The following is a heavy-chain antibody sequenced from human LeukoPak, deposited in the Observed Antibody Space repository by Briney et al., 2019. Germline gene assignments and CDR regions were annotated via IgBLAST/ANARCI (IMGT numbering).Heavy chain of an antibody. CDR2: INSSGGST. CDR3: ASSVMTALGCVDY. V-gene: IGHV3-23*01. J-gene: IGHJ4*02. D-gene: IGHD2-21*01. Sequence: GGSLRLSCAASGFTFSSYAMSWVRQAPGKGLEWVSAINSSGGSTYYADSVKGRFTISRDNSKNTLYLQMNSLRAEDTAVYYCASSVMTALGCVDYWGQGTLVTVSS. CDR1: GFTFSSYA.